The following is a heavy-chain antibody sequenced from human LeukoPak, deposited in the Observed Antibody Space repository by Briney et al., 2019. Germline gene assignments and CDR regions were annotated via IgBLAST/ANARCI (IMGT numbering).Heavy chain of an antibody. D-gene: IGHD4-17*01. V-gene: IGHV4-4*07. CDR2: IYTSGST. CDR1: GGSISSYY. J-gene: IGHJ5*02. Sequence: PSETLSLTCTVSGGSISSYYWSWIRQPAGKGLEWIGRIYTSGSTNYNPSLKSRVTMSVDTSKNRFSLKLSSVTAADTAVYYCARDEYGGNGMGVNWFDPWGQGTLVTVSS. CDR3: ARDEYGGNGMGVNWFDP.